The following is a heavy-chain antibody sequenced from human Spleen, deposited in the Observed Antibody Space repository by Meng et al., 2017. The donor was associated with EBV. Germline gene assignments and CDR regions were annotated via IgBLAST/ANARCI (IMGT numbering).Heavy chain of an antibody. CDR3: ARGHDSGTYTFDP. CDR1: GYSFTEHA. CDR2: INTNPGDT. V-gene: IGHV7-4-1*02. J-gene: IGHJ5*02. Sequence: QGQWVQSGVELRKPGCSVKVSCKASGYSFTEHAMNWVRQAPGQGLEWMRWINTNPGDTTYAQDFTGRFVFSLDTSVTTAYLQISSLKAEDTAVYYCARGHDSGTYTFDPWGQGTLVTVSS. D-gene: IGHD3-10*01.